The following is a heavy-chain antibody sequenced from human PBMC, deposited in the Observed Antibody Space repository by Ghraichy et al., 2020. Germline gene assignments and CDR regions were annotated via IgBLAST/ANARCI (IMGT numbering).Heavy chain of an antibody. D-gene: IGHD2-15*01. V-gene: IGHV3-66*01. J-gene: IGHJ5*02. Sequence: GGSLRLSCAASGFTVSSNYMSWVRQAPGKGLEWVSVIFRGHSTYYADSVKGRFTISRDNSKNTLYLQMNSLRAEDTAVYYCARVVVAAILDGWFDPWGQGTLVTVSS. CDR1: GFTVSSNY. CDR3: ARVVVAAILDGWFDP. CDR2: IFRGHST.